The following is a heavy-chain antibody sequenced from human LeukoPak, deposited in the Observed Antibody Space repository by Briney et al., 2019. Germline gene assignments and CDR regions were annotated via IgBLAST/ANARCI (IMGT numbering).Heavy chain of an antibody. CDR3: AREAYYYDSSGYFDY. D-gene: IGHD3-22*01. CDR1: GYTFTGYY. V-gene: IGHV1-2*04. CDR2: INPNSGGT. Sequence: ASVKVSCKASGYTFTGYYMHWVRQAPGQGLEWMGWINPNSGGTNYAQKFQGWVTMTRDTSISTAYMELSRLRSDDTAVYYCAREAYYYDSSGYFDYWGQGTLVTVSS. J-gene: IGHJ4*02.